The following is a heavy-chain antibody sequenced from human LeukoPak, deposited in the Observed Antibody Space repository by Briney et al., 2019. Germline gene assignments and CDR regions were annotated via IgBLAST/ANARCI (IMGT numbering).Heavy chain of an antibody. Sequence: PGGSLRLSCAATGFTFSTYGMHWVRQAPGKGLEWVAVIWSDGNNKFYADSVKGRFTFSRDNSRNTLSLQMNSLRVEDTAVYYCAKASRYCSGNSCYSYYFDYWGQGTLVTVSS. CDR1: GFTFSTYG. D-gene: IGHD2-15*01. V-gene: IGHV3-30*02. J-gene: IGHJ4*02. CDR3: AKASRYCSGNSCYSYYFDY. CDR2: IWSDGNNK.